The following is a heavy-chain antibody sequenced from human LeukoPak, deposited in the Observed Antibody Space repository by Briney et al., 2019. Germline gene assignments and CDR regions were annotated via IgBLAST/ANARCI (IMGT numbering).Heavy chain of an antibody. J-gene: IGHJ4*02. CDR1: GGSFSGYY. CDR3: ARVTKWELRSLDY. V-gene: IGHV4-34*01. Sequence: SETLSFTCAVYGGSFSGYYWSWIRQPPGKGLEWIGEINHSGSTNYNPSLKSRVTISVDASKNQFSLKLSSVTAADRAVYYCARVTKWELRSLDYCGQGTLVTVSS. D-gene: IGHD1-26*01. CDR2: INHSGST.